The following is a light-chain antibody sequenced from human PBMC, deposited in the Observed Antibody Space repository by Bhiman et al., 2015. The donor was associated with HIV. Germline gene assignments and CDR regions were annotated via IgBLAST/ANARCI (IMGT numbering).Light chain of an antibody. Sequence: QSALTQPASVSGSPGQSITISCTGTSSDVGSYDLVSWYQQHPGKAPKLMIYEVSKRPSGVSNRFSGSKSGNTASLTVSGLQAEDEADYYCSSYAGHNIYVFGTATKVTVL. J-gene: IGLJ1*01. CDR2: EVS. CDR1: SSDVGSYDL. V-gene: IGLV2-23*02. CDR3: SSYAGHNIYV.